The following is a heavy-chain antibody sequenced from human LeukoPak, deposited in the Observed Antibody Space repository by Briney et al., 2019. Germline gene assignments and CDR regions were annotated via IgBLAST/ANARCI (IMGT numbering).Heavy chain of an antibody. CDR2: ISGSGGST. J-gene: IGHJ6*02. D-gene: IGHD2-15*01. CDR3: ASQGSGGYYYYYGMDV. V-gene: IGHV3-23*01. CDR1: GFTFSNYD. Sequence: PGGSLRLSCAASGFTFSNYDMNWVRQAPGKGLEWVSGISGSGGSTYYADSVKGRFTISRDNAKNSLYLQMNSLRAEDTAVYYCASQGSGGYYYYYGMDVWGQGTTVTVSS.